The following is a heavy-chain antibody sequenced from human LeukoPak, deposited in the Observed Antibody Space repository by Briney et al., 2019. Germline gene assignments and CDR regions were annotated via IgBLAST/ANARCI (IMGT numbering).Heavy chain of an antibody. V-gene: IGHV4-4*07. CDR3: ARDLMVQGVITAFDY. CDR1: GGSISIYY. Sequence: SETLSLTCTVSGGSISIYYWSWIRQPAGKGLEWLGRIYTSGSTNYKPSLRSRVTISVDTSKNQYSMKLSSVTAADTAVYYCARDLMVQGVITAFDYLGQGTLVTVSS. J-gene: IGHJ4*02. CDR2: IYTSGST. D-gene: IGHD3-10*01.